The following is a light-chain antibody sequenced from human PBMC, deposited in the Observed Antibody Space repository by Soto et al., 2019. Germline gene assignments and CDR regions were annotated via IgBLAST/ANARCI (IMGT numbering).Light chain of an antibody. Sequence: EIVLTQSPGTLSLSPGERATLSCRASQSVSSSYLAWYQQKPGQAPRLLIYGASSRATGIPDRFSGSGSGTDFTLTISSLEPEDFAVYYCQQRSNWPPLFTLGPGTKVDIK. CDR2: GAS. V-gene: IGKV3D-20*02. CDR3: QQRSNWPPLFT. J-gene: IGKJ3*01. CDR1: QSVSSSY.